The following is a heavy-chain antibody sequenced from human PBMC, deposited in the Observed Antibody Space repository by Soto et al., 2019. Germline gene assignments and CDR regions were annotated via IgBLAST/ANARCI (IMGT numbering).Heavy chain of an antibody. J-gene: IGHJ4*02. V-gene: IGHV3-53*01. CDR1: GFTVSSNY. Sequence: GGSLRLSCAASGFTVSSNYMSWVRQAPGKGLEWVSVIYSGGSTYYADSVKGRFTISRDNSKNTLYLQMNSLRAEDTAVYYCARDGRLGGRYVFRYWGQGTLVTVSS. CDR2: IYSGGST. CDR3: ARDGRLGGRYVFRY. D-gene: IGHD6-19*01.